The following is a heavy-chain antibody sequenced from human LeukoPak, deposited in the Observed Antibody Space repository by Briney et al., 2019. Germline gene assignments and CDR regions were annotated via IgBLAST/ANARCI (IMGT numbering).Heavy chain of an antibody. Sequence: GSLRLSCAASGFTFSSYWMSWIRQPPGKGLEWIGYSYYSGSTNYNPSLKSRVTISVDTSKNQFSLKLSSVTAADTAVYYCARGAVAYYYFDYWGQGILGTVSS. CDR1: GFTFSSYW. D-gene: IGHD6-19*01. CDR3: ARGAVAYYYFDY. J-gene: IGHJ4*02. CDR2: SYYSGST. V-gene: IGHV4-59*01.